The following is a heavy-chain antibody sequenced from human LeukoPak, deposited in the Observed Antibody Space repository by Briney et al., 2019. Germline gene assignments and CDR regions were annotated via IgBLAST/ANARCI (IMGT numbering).Heavy chain of an antibody. V-gene: IGHV1-2*02. J-gene: IGHJ6*03. CDR2: INPNSGGT. CDR1: GYTFTGYY. D-gene: IGHD3-10*01. CDR3: VRGRFGDWGYYYMDV. Sequence: ASVKVSCKASGYTFTGYYMHWVRQAPGQGLEWMGWINPNSGGTNYAQKFQGRVTMTRDTSISTAHMELSRLRSDDTAVYYCVRGRFGDWGYYYMDVWGKGTTVTVSS.